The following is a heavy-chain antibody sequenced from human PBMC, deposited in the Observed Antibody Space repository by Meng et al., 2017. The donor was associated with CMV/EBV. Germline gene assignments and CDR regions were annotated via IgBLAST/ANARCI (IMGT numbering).Heavy chain of an antibody. Sequence: QGQLVQSGAEVKEPGASVKVSCKASGYTFTSYDMRWVRQAPGQGLEWMGIINPSGGSTNYAQKFQGRVTMTRDTSTSTVYMELSSLRSEDTAVYYCALAEYSSSLFDYWGQGTLVTVSS. V-gene: IGHV1-46*01. CDR3: ALAEYSSSLFDY. D-gene: IGHD6-13*01. J-gene: IGHJ4*02. CDR2: INPSGGST. CDR1: GYTFTSYD.